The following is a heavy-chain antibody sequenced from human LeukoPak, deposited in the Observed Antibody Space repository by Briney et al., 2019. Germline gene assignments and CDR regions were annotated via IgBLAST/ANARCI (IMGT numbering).Heavy chain of an antibody. V-gene: IGHV3-9*03. J-gene: IGHJ4*02. Sequence: GRSLRLSCAASGFTFDDYAMHWVRQAPGKGLEWVSGISWNSGSIGYADSVKGRFTISRDNAKNSLYLQMNSLRAEDMALYYCARGEWLQLSGWVDYWGQGTLVTVSS. CDR1: GFTFDDYA. CDR3: ARGEWLQLSGWVDY. CDR2: ISWNSGSI. D-gene: IGHD5-24*01.